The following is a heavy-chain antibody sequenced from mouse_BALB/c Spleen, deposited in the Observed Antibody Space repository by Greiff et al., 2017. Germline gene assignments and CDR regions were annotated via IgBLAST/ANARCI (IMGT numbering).Heavy chain of an antibody. D-gene: IGHD2-2*01. CDR1: GYTFTSYY. J-gene: IGHJ3*01. CDR3: TRIYGYDVGDWFAY. V-gene: IGHV1S81*02. CDR2: INPSNGGT. Sequence: QVQLQQPGAELVKPGASVKLSCKASGYTFTSYYMYWVKQRPGQGLEWIGGINPSNGGTNFNEKFKSKATLTVDKSSSTAYMQLSSLTSEDSAVYYCTRIYGYDVGDWFAYWGQGTLVTVSA.